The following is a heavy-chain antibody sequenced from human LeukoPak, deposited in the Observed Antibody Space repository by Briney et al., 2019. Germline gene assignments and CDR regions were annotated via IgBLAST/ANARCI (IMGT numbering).Heavy chain of an antibody. D-gene: IGHD6-19*01. Sequence: PSETLSLTCDVSGDSISSGYYWGWIRQPPGKVLEWIESFYHSVSTTYNPSLKSGVTLSADTSTLQFSLKVRSVTAADTAIYYCGRNSSGWFFDYWGQGTLVTVSS. CDR3: GRNSSGWFFDY. CDR2: FYHSVST. V-gene: IGHV4-38-2*01. J-gene: IGHJ4*02. CDR1: GDSISSGYY.